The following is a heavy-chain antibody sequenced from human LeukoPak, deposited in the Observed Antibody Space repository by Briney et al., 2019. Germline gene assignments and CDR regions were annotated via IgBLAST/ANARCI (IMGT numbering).Heavy chain of an antibody. CDR2: ISSSSSYI. CDR1: GFTFSSYS. Sequence: GGSLRLSCAASGFTFSSYSMNWVRQAPGKGLEWVSSISSSSSYIYYADSVKGRFTISRDNAKNSLYLQMNSLRAEDTAVYYCARDLAAAAPFEWEDHYGMDVWGQGTTVTVSS. CDR3: ARDLAAAAPFEWEDHYGMDV. V-gene: IGHV3-21*01. D-gene: IGHD6-13*01. J-gene: IGHJ6*02.